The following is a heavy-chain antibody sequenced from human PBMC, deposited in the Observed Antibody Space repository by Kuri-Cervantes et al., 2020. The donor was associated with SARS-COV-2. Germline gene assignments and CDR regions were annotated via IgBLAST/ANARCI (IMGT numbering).Heavy chain of an antibody. Sequence: SVKVSCKASGYTFTSYDINWVRQATGQGLEWMGGIIPIFGTANYAQKFQGRVTITADKSTSTAYMELSSLRSEDTAVYYCARLGWDFWSGYRNYYYYYMDVWGKGTTVTVSS. V-gene: IGHV1-69*06. D-gene: IGHD3-3*01. CDR1: GYTFTSYD. CDR2: IIPIFGTA. CDR3: ARLGWDFWSGYRNYYYYYMDV. J-gene: IGHJ6*03.